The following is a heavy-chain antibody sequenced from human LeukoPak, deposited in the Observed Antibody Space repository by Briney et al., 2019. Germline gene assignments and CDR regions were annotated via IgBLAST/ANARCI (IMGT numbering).Heavy chain of an antibody. CDR3: ARDQNS. CDR2: ISSDGST. Sequence: GGSLRLSCAASAFTVSTNYMSWVRQAPGKGLEWVSVISSDGSTDYADSVKGRFTVSRDNSKNTLYLQMNSLRAEATAVYYCARDQNSWGQGTLVTVCS. CDR1: AFTVSTNY. V-gene: IGHV3-53*01. J-gene: IGHJ5*02.